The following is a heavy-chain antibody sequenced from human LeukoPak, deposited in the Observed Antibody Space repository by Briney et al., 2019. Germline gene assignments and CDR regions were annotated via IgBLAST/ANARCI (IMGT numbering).Heavy chain of an antibody. V-gene: IGHV3-33*01. CDR1: GFTFSGYA. CDR2: IWYDGSNK. CDR3: ARVGVSCTIGGDC. Sequence: GGSLRLSCAASGFTFSGYAMHWVRQAPGTGLEWVAVIWYDGSNKYYADSVKGRFTVSRDNAKNTLYLQMRSLRADDTAMYFCARVGVSCTIGGDCWGQGTLVTVSS. J-gene: IGHJ4*02. D-gene: IGHD1-1*01.